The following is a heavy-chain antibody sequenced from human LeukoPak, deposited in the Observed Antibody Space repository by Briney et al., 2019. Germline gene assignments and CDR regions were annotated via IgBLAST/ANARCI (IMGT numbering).Heavy chain of an antibody. J-gene: IGHJ3*02. CDR2: IKQDGSEK. CDR3: ARDVLAAGATGTFDI. Sequence: GGSLRLSCAASTFTFSNYWMSWVRQAPGKGLEWVANIKQDGSEKYYVDSVKGRFTISRDNAKTSLYLQMNSPRAEDTAVYYCARDVLAAGATGTFDIWGQGTMVTVSS. D-gene: IGHD1-14*01. V-gene: IGHV3-7*03. CDR1: TFTFSNYW.